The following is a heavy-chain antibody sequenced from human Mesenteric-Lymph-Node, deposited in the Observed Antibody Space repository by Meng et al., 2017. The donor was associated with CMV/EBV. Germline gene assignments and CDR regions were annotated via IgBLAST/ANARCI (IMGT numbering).Heavy chain of an antibody. CDR1: GGSFSGYY. Sequence: LTCAVYGGSFSGYYWSWIRQPPGKGLQWIGEINHSGSTNYHSSLKRRVTISLDTPKNQFSLKLSSVTAADTAVYYCAGRRSPQAFDIWGQGTMVTVSS. CDR2: INHSGST. J-gene: IGHJ3*02. CDR3: AGRRSPQAFDI. V-gene: IGHV4-34*01.